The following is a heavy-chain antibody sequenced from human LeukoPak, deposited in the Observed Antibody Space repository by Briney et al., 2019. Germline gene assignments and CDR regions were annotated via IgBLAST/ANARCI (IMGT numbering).Heavy chain of an antibody. CDR2: IYYSGST. D-gene: IGHD3-10*01. CDR1: GDSISSFY. Sequence: PSETLSLTCTVSGDSISSFYWTWIRQPPGKGLEWIGYIYYSGSTNYNPSLKSRVTISVDTSKNQFSLNLSSVTAADTAVYYCARDAPTYYYGSGSQNNWFDPWGQGTLVTVSS. J-gene: IGHJ5*02. V-gene: IGHV4-59*12. CDR3: ARDAPTYYYGSGSQNNWFDP.